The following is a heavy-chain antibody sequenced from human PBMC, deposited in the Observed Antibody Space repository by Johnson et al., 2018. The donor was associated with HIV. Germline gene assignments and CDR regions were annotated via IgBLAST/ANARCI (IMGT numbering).Heavy chain of an antibody. J-gene: IGHJ3*02. CDR2: ISYDGINK. D-gene: IGHD6-13*01. CDR3: AKDPRSSSWYWDAFDI. Sequence: QVHLVESGGGVVQPGRSLRLSCAASGFTFSSYAMHWVRQAPGKGLEWVAVISYDGINKYYADSVKGRFTISRDNSKNTLYLQMNSLRAEDTAVYYCAKDPRSSSWYWDAFDIWGQGTLVTVSS. V-gene: IGHV3-30-3*01. CDR1: GFTFSSYA.